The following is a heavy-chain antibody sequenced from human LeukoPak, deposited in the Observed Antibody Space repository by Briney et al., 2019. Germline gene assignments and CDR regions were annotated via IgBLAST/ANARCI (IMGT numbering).Heavy chain of an antibody. CDR2: ISYDGSNK. V-gene: IGHV3-30*04. Sequence: GGSLRLSCAASGSTFSSYAMHWVRQAPGKGLEWVAVISYDGSNKYYADSVKGRFTISRDNSKNTLYLQMNSLRAEDTAVYYCARDYYDSSGYYESDYWGQGTLVTVSS. CDR1: GSTFSSYA. D-gene: IGHD3-22*01. CDR3: ARDYYDSSGYYESDY. J-gene: IGHJ4*02.